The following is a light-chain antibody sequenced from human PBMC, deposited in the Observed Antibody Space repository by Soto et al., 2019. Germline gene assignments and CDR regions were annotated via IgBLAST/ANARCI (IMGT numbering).Light chain of an antibody. CDR1: QSINTY. Sequence: EIVLTQSPATLSLSPGERATLSCRASQSINTYLAGYQQKPGQTPRLLIYDAFHRAPGIPARFSGSGSGTDFNLSITTLESEDFAVYYCQERSNVVTFGGGTKVEI. V-gene: IGKV3-11*01. CDR3: QERSNVVT. CDR2: DAF. J-gene: IGKJ4*01.